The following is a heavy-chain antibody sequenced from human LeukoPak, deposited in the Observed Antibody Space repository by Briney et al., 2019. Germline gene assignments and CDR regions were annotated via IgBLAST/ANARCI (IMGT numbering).Heavy chain of an antibody. CDR3: ARVVAVTGTPVYYMDV. Sequence: APVKVSCKASGYMFTGYYMHWVRQAPGQGLEWMGWINPNSGGTNYAQKFQGRVTMTRDTSISTAYMDLNRPRSDDTAVYYCARVVAVTGTPVYYMDVWGKGTTVTVSS. J-gene: IGHJ6*03. D-gene: IGHD6-19*01. V-gene: IGHV1-2*02. CDR1: GYMFTGYY. CDR2: INPNSGGT.